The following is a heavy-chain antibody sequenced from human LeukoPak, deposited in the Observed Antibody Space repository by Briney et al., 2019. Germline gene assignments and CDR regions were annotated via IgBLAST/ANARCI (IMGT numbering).Heavy chain of an antibody. CDR1: GGSFSGYY. Sequence: PSETLSLTCAVYGGSFSGYYWSWIRQPPGKGLEWIGEINHSGSTNYNPSLKSRVTISVDTSKNQFSLKLSSVTAADTAVYYCARGRRYCSSTSCYSFGYWFDPWGQGTLVTVSS. V-gene: IGHV4-34*01. CDR2: INHSGST. D-gene: IGHD2-2*01. CDR3: ARGRRYCSSTSCYSFGYWFDP. J-gene: IGHJ5*02.